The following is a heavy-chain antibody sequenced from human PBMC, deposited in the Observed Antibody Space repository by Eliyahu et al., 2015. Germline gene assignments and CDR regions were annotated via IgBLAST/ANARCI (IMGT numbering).Heavy chain of an antibody. J-gene: IGHJ4*02. Sequence: QVQLVESGGGVVQPGRSLRLSCAAXGFTFSXYGMHWVRQXPGKGLEWVAVIWYDXSNKYYADSVKGRFTISRDNSKNTLYLQMNSLRAEDTAVYYCARDPGSSWYPFFDYWGQGTLVTVSS. CDR2: IWYDXSNK. D-gene: IGHD6-13*01. CDR3: ARDPGSSWYPFFDY. V-gene: IGHV3-33*01. CDR1: GFTFSXYG.